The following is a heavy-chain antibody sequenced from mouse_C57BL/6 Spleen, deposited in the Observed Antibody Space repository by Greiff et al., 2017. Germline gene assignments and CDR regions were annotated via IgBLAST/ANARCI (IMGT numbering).Heavy chain of an antibody. Sequence: QVQLKQSGPELVKPGASVKLSCKASGYTFTSYDINWVKQRPGQGLEWIGWIYPRDGSTKYNDKFKGKATLTVDTSSSTAYMELHSLTSEDSAVYFCARSGYSNYLDYWGQGTTLTVSS. CDR3: ARSGYSNYLDY. CDR2: IYPRDGST. J-gene: IGHJ2*01. V-gene: IGHV1-85*01. D-gene: IGHD2-5*01. CDR1: GYTFTSYD.